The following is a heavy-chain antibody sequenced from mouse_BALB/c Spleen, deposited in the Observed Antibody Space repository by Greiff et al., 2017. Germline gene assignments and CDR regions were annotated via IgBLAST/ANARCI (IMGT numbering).Heavy chain of an antibody. CDR1: GYTFTSYY. V-gene: IGHV1S81*02. J-gene: IGHJ3*01. CDR3: TRDYGFPAWFAY. CDR2: INPSNGGT. Sequence: QVQLKQSGAELVKPGASVKLSCKASGYTFTSYYMYWVKQRPGQGLEWIGEINPSNGGTNFNEKFKSKATLTVDKSSSTAYMQLSSLTSEDSAVYYCTRDYGFPAWFAYWGQGTLVTVSA. D-gene: IGHD1-2*01.